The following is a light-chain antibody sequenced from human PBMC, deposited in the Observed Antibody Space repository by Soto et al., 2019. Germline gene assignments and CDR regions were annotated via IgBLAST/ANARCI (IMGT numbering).Light chain of an antibody. Sequence: QSVLTQPPSASGTPGQRVTISCSGSNSNIGKNYVYWYRQLPGTAPKLLIYRNNQRPSGVPDRFSGSKSGTSASLAISGLRSEDEADYYCSSHSSSSTPYVFGSGTKVTVL. J-gene: IGLJ1*01. CDR1: NSNIGKNY. CDR3: SSHSSSSTPYV. CDR2: RNN. V-gene: IGLV1-47*01.